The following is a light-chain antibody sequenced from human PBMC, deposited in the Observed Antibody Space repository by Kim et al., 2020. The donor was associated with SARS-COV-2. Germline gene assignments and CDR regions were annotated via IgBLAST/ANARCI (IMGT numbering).Light chain of an antibody. CDR3: AAWDVSLSAWV. V-gene: IGLV10-54*04. J-gene: IGLJ3*02. Sequence: HAATPTSTGNTNNVGKQGATVLQHHQGHPPKLLAYRNNNRPSGISERFSTSRSGYTASLTITGLQPEDEADYYCAAWDVSLSAWVFGGGTQLTVL. CDR1: TNNVGKQG. CDR2: RNN.